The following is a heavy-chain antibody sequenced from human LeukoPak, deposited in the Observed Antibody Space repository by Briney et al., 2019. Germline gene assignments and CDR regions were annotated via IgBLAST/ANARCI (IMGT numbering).Heavy chain of an antibody. D-gene: IGHD4-17*01. Sequence: PGGPLRLSCAASGFTFSSYAMSWVRQAPGKGLEWVSAISGSGGSTYYADSVKGRFTISRDNSKNTLYLQMNSLRAEDTAVYYCAKDSLFHYGDYVVYWGQGTLVTVSS. J-gene: IGHJ4*02. CDR3: AKDSLFHYGDYVVY. CDR2: ISGSGGST. V-gene: IGHV3-23*01. CDR1: GFTFSSYA.